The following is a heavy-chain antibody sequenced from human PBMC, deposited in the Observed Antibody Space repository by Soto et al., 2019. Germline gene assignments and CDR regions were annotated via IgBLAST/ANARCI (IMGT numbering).Heavy chain of an antibody. J-gene: IGHJ5*02. D-gene: IGHD2-2*01. Sequence: ASVKDSCKASGYTFTSYGISWVRQAPGQGLEWMGWISAYNGNTNYAQKLQGRVTMTTDTSTSTAYMELRSLRSDDTAVYYCARSIVVVPAAMCYWFDPWGQGTLVTVSS. CDR2: ISAYNGNT. CDR3: ARSIVVVPAAMCYWFDP. V-gene: IGHV1-18*01. CDR1: GYTFTSYG.